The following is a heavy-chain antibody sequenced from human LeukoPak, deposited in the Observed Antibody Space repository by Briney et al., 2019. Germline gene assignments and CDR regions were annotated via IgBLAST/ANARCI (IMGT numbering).Heavy chain of an antibody. CDR2: ITPNSGGT. CDR3: TSDGNVFYALGRHNWFDP. Sequence: ASVKVSCKASGYIFTDYSMHWVRQAPGQGLEWMGRITPNSGGTNSAQTFQGRVTMTRDTSISTAYMELSSLRSDDTAVYHCTSDGNVFYALGRHNWFDPWGQGTLVTVSS. D-gene: IGHD3-16*01. J-gene: IGHJ5*02. V-gene: IGHV1-2*06. CDR1: GYIFTDYS.